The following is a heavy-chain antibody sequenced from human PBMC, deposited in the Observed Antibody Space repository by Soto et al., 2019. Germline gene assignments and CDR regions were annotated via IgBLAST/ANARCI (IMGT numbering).Heavy chain of an antibody. V-gene: IGHV3-33*01. CDR3: ARDAQPLANYGMDV. CDR2: LCSRGERA. J-gene: IGHJ6*02. D-gene: IGHD6-13*01. Sequence: QVQLVESGGDVVQPGRSLRLSCAASGFSFSSHGMHWVRQAPGKGLEWVAHLCSRGERAYYADSVKGRFTISGDQSKNTLYLQMNNLRAEDTAVYYCARDAQPLANYGMDVWGQRTTVTVSS. CDR1: GFSFSSHG.